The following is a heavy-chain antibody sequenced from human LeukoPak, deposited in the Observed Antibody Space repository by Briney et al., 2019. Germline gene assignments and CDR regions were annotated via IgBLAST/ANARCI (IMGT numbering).Heavy chain of an antibody. Sequence: PGGSLRLCCAASGFTFSNAWMSWVRQAPGKGLEWVGRIKSKTDGGTTDYAAPVKGRFTISRDDSKNTLYLQMNSLKTEDTAVYYCTTLRRYYYGSGSYYNVEYFDLWGRGTLVTVSS. CDR1: GFTFSNAW. CDR3: TTLRRYYYGSGSYYNVEYFDL. D-gene: IGHD3-10*01. V-gene: IGHV3-15*01. J-gene: IGHJ2*01. CDR2: IKSKTDGGTT.